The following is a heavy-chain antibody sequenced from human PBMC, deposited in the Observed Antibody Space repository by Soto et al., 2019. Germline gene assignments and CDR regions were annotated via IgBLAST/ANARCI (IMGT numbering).Heavy chain of an antibody. CDR3: ARDPLYCSSTSCPQDI. CDR2: ISSSSYI. J-gene: IGHJ3*02. Sequence: GSLRLSCAASGFTFSTYSMNWVRQAPGKGLEWVSSISSSSYIYYADSVKGRFTISRDNAKNSLYLQMNSLRAEDTAVYYCARDPLYCSSTSCPQDIWGQGTMVTVSS. CDR1: GFTFSTYS. D-gene: IGHD2-2*01. V-gene: IGHV3-21*01.